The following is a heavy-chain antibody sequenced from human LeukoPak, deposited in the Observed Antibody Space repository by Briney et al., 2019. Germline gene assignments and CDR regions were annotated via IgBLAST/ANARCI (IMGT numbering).Heavy chain of an antibody. Sequence: GSLRLSCAASGFTFSSYEMNWVRQAPGKGLEWVSYISSSGSTIYYADSVKGRFTISRDNAKNSLYLQMNSLRAEDTAVYYCARVPNRKLWFGELFPSYFDYWGQGTLVTVSS. CDR1: GFTFSSYE. V-gene: IGHV3-48*03. CDR2: ISSSGSTI. J-gene: IGHJ4*02. D-gene: IGHD3-10*01. CDR3: ARVPNRKLWFGELFPSYFDY.